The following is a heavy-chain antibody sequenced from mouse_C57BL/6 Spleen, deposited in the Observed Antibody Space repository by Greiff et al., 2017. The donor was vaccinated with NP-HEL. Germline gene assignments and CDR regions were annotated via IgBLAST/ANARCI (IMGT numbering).Heavy chain of an antibody. Sequence: EVKVEESGGGLVQPGGSMKLSCVASGFTFSNYWMNWVRQSPEKGLEWVAQIRLKSDNYATHYAESVKGRFTISRDDSKSRVYLQMNNLRAEDTGNYYCLGSYFDYWGQGTTLTVSS. CDR1: GFTFSNYW. J-gene: IGHJ2*01. CDR3: LGSYFDY. CDR2: IRLKSDNYAT. D-gene: IGHD1-1*01. V-gene: IGHV6-3*01.